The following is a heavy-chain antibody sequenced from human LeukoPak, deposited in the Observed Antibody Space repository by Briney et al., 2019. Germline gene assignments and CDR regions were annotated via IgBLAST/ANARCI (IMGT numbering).Heavy chain of an antibody. CDR1: GGSISSYY. V-gene: IGHV4-4*07. J-gene: IGHJ5*02. CDR3: ARETSTSSHYDFWSGYRELNWFDP. CDR2: IYTSGST. D-gene: IGHD3-3*01. Sequence: SETLSLTCTVSGGSISSYYWSWIRQPAGKGLEWIGRIYTSGSTDYNPSLKSRVTISVDTSKNQFSLKLSSVTAADTAVYYCARETSTSSHYDFWSGYRELNWFDPWGQGTLVTVSS.